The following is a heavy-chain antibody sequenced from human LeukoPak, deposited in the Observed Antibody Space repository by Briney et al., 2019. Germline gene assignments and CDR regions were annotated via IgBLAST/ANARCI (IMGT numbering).Heavy chain of an antibody. CDR3: ARGGAMVTAWFDP. V-gene: IGHV3-21*01. Sequence: GGSLRLSCAASGFTFNSYAMSWVRQAPGKGLEWVSTIGFGDDSAYYADSVKGRFTISRDNAKNSLYLQMNSLRAEDTAVYYCARGGAMVTAWFDPWGQGTLVTVSS. D-gene: IGHD5-18*01. J-gene: IGHJ5*02. CDR2: IGFGDDSA. CDR1: GFTFNSYA.